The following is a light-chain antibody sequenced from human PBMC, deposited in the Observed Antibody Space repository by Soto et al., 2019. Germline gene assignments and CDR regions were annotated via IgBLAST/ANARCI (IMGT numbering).Light chain of an antibody. CDR1: SSNIGSNF. Sequence: QSVLSQPPSASGTPGQRVTISCSGSSSNIGSNFVYWYQQLTGTAPKIIIYTTNQRPSGVPDRFSGSKSGTSASLAISGLRSDDEADYYCATWDDSMSAVVFGGGTQRTVL. CDR3: ATWDDSMSAVV. CDR2: TTN. V-gene: IGLV1-47*02. J-gene: IGLJ2*01.